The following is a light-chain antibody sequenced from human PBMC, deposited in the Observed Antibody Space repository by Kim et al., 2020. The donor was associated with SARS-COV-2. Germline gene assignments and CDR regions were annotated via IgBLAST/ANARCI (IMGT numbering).Light chain of an antibody. CDR2: DVS. Sequence: QSALTQPASVSGSPGRSITISCTGTSRDVGGYKYVSWYQQHPGKAPKLMIYDVSNRPSGVSNRFSGSKSGNTASLTISGLQAEDEADYYCSSYIRSSTTYVFGTGTKVTVL. CDR3: SSYIRSSTTYV. J-gene: IGLJ1*01. CDR1: SRDVGGYKY. V-gene: IGLV2-14*03.